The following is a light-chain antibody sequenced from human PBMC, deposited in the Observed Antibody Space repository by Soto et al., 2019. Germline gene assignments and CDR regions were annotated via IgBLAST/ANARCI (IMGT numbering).Light chain of an antibody. CDR1: QSVSSN. CDR2: GAS. V-gene: IGKV3-15*01. Sequence: EIVMTQSPATLSVSPGERATLSCRASQSVSSNLAWYQQKPGKAPRLLIYGASTRATGIPARFSGSGSGTEFTLTVSSVQSVDFAVYYCQHYNNWPRTFGQGTKVEIK. J-gene: IGKJ1*01. CDR3: QHYNNWPRT.